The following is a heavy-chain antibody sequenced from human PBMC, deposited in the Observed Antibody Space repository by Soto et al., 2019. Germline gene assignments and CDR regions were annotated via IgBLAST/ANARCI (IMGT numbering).Heavy chain of an antibody. J-gene: IGHJ6*02. V-gene: IGHV1-69*13. CDR1: GCSYSSYA. Sequence: RSSVKVACKAAGCSYSSYAVSWVRQNPGQGLEWMGGIIPIFGTANYAQKFQGRVTITADESTSTAYLELSSLRSEDTAVYYCARSLVWCGQAKDYGMDVWGQGTTVTVSS. CDR2: IIPIFGTA. D-gene: IGHD3-10*01. CDR3: ARSLVWCGQAKDYGMDV.